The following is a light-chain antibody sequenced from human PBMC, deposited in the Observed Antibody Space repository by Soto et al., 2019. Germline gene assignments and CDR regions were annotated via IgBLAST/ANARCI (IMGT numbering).Light chain of an antibody. CDR3: SSFGGSNDVL. CDR1: SSDVGGYKF. V-gene: IGLV2-8*01. CDR2: EVN. Sequence: QSALTQPPSASGSPGQSVTISCTGTSSDVGGYKFVSWYQQHPGKAPRLIIYEVNRRPSGVPDHFSGSKSGNTASLTVSGLQDEDEADYYCSSFGGSNDVLFGGGTKLTVL. J-gene: IGLJ2*01.